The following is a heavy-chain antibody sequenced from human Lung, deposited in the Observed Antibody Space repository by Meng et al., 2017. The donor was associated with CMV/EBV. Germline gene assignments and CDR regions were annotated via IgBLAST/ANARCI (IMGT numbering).Heavy chain of an antibody. CDR1: GFTFSSYA. CDR2: ISGSGSSK. J-gene: IGHJ4*01. CDR3: AKPRGAHYTAMGY. Sequence: GESLKISCAASGFTFSSYAMNWVRQAPGKGLEWVSAISGSGSSKYYADSVKGRFTISRDNSKNTLYLQMNSLRAEDTAVYYGAKPRGAHYTAMGYWGQGTLVTVSS. V-gene: IGHV3-23*01. D-gene: IGHD5-18*01.